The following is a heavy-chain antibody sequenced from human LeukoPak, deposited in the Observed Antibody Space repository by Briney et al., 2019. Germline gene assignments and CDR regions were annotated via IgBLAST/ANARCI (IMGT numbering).Heavy chain of an antibody. D-gene: IGHD1-26*01. CDR1: GGTFSSYA. CDR3: AREQVGATYDAFDI. Sequence: SVKVSCKASGGTFSSYAISWVRQAPGQGLEWMGRIIPIFGTANYAQKFQGRVTITTDESTSTAYMELSSLRSEDPAVYYCAREQVGATYDAFDIWGQGTMVTASS. J-gene: IGHJ3*02. CDR2: IIPIFGTA. V-gene: IGHV1-69*05.